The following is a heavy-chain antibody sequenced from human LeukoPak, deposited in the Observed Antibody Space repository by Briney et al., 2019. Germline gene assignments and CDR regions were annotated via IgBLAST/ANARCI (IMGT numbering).Heavy chain of an antibody. V-gene: IGHV3-15*07. CDR2: IKSQTSGGTA. CDR1: GFTFSNAW. J-gene: IGHJ4*02. Sequence: PGGSLRLSCAASGFTFSNAWMSWVRQAPGKGLEWVGRIKSQTSGGTADYAAPVKGRFTISREDSKNTLYLQMNSLRTDDTAVYYCARDMDYWGQGTLVTVSS. CDR3: ARDMDY.